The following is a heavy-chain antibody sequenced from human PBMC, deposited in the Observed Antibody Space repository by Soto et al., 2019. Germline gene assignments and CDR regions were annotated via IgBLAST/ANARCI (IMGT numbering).Heavy chain of an antibody. J-gene: IGHJ3*02. CDR2: IYTGDSDT. CDR1: GYSFTSYW. Sequence: PGESLKISCKGSGYSFTSYWIGWVRQMPGKGLELMGIIYTGDSDTRYRPSFQGQVTISADKYISTAYLQWSSLKASDTAMYYCARPHYYDSSGYYWFAFDXWGQGTMVTVS. D-gene: IGHD3-22*01. V-gene: IGHV5-51*01. CDR3: ARPHYYDSSGYYWFAFDX.